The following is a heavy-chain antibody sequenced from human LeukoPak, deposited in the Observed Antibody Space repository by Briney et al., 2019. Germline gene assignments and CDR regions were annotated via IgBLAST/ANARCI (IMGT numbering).Heavy chain of an antibody. Sequence: GGSLRLSCSASDFVFNDYGMFSDYAIHWVRQTPGKGLEWLAIISYDAGDSDYAESLKGRITISRDNSKKTVYLQMRSLRAEDTAVYYCARETNANLKRWLQFGGGFDYWGQGTLVTVSS. CDR3: ARETNANLKRWLQFGGGFDY. D-gene: IGHD5-24*01. CDR2: ISYDAGDS. V-gene: IGHV3-30*03. J-gene: IGHJ4*02. CDR1: DFVFNDYG.